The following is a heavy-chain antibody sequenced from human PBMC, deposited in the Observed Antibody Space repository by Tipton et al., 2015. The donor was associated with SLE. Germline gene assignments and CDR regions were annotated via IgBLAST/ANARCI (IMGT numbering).Heavy chain of an antibody. J-gene: IGHJ4*02. Sequence: PGLVKPSQTLSLTCAISGDSVSTNSAAWTWIRQSPSRGLEWLGRTYYRSKWYSDYAVSVKSRITINPDTSKNQFSLQLNSVTPEDTTVYYCARVWGTGSRGVDYWGQGTLVTVSS. CDR1: GDSVSTNSAA. CDR2: TYYRSKWYS. D-gene: IGHD2-2*01. V-gene: IGHV6-1*01. CDR3: ARVWGTGSRGVDY.